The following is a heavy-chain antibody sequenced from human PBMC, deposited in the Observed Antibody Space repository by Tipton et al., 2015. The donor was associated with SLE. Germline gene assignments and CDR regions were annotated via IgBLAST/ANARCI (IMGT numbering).Heavy chain of an antibody. CDR2: IYHSGST. CDR3: ARGYGSGSYDYYYGMDV. D-gene: IGHD3-10*01. J-gene: IGHJ6*02. Sequence: LRLSCAVSGGSISSGGYSWSWIRQPPGKGLEWIGYIYHSGSTYYNPSLKSRVTISVDRSKNQFSLKLSSVTAADTAVYYCARGYGSGSYDYYYGMDVWGQGTTVTVSS. V-gene: IGHV4-30-2*01. CDR1: GGSISSGGYS.